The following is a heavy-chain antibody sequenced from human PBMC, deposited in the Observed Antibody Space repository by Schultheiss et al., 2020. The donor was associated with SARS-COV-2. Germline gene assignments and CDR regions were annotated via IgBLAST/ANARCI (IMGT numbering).Heavy chain of an antibody. V-gene: IGHV1-2*02. D-gene: IGHD4-17*01. J-gene: IGHJ4*02. Sequence: ASVKVSCKASGYTFTGYYMHWVRQAPGQGFEWMGWINPNSGGTNYAQKFQGRVTMTRDTSISTAYMELSRLRSDDTAVYYCARKPEDYGDLDDYWSQGTLVTVS. CDR2: INPNSGGT. CDR3: ARKPEDYGDLDDY. CDR1: GYTFTGYY.